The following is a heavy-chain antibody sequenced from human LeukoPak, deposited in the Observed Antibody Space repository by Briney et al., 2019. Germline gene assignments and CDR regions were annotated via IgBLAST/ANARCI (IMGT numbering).Heavy chain of an antibody. CDR1: GGTFSSYA. D-gene: IGHD1-14*01. CDR2: IIPILGIA. CDR3: ARSPEATSDWFDP. V-gene: IGHV1-69*04. Sequence: ASVKVSCKASGGTFSSYAISWVRQAPGQGVEWMGRIIPILGIANYAQKFQGRVTITADKSTSTAYMELSSLRSEDTAVYYCARSPEATSDWFDPWGQGTLVTVSS. J-gene: IGHJ5*02.